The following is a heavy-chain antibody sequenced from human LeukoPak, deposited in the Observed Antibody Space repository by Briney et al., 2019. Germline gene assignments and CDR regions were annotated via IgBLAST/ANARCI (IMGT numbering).Heavy chain of an antibody. Sequence: GGSLRLSCAASGFTFSDYYMSWIRQAPGKGLEWVSYISSSSSYTNYADSVKGRFTISRDNAKNSLYLQMNSLRAEDTAVYYCARGGYSGYDWVDYWGQGTLVTVSS. J-gene: IGHJ4*02. CDR1: GFTFSDYY. CDR3: ARGGYSGYDWVDY. CDR2: ISSSSSYT. D-gene: IGHD5-12*01. V-gene: IGHV3-11*05.